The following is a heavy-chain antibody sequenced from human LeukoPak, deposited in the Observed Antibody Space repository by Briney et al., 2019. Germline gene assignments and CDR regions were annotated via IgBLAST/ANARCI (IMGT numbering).Heavy chain of an antibody. V-gene: IGHV1-2*06. CDR1: GYTFTSYA. CDR2: INPNSGGT. CDR3: ARDVSYYDSGYYYDY. Sequence: ASVTVSCKASGYTFTSYAMHWVRQAPGQRLEWMGRINPNSGGTNYAQKFQGRVTMTRDTSINTAYMELSRLRSDDTAVYYCARDVSYYDSGYYYDYWGQGTLVTVSS. D-gene: IGHD3-22*01. J-gene: IGHJ4*02.